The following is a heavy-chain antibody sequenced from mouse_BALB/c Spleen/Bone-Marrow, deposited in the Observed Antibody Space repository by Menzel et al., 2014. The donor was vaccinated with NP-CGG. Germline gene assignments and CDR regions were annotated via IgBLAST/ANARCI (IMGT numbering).Heavy chain of an antibody. CDR3: ARTPGVLYYFDY. J-gene: IGHJ2*01. CDR2: ILPESGSS. V-gene: IGHV1-9*01. Sequence: QVQLQQSGAELMKPGASMKISCKASGYTFSSFWIEWVKQRPGHGLEWIGEILPESGSSNYNEKFKGKATLTADTSSDTVYMQLSSLTSEDSAAYYCARTPGVLYYFDYWGQGTPLTVSS. CDR1: GYTFSSFW.